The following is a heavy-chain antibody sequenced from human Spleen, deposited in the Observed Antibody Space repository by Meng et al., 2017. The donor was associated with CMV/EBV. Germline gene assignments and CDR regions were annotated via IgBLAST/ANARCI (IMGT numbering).Heavy chain of an antibody. CDR3: SRGPEGSSRIDY. V-gene: IGHV4-34*01. Sequence: CAVAGWSFSGYYWTWIRQPPGKGLEWIGEINYSESTFYNPSLKSRVTISIDTSKNQFSLWLSSVTAADTAVYYCSRGPEGSSRIDYWGQGTLVTVSS. CDR1: GWSFSGYY. CDR2: INYSEST. J-gene: IGHJ4*02. D-gene: IGHD6-13*01.